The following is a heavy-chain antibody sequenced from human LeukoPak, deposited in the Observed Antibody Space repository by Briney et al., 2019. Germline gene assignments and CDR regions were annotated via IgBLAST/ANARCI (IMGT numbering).Heavy chain of an antibody. J-gene: IGHJ6*03. V-gene: IGHV1-2*02. CDR1: GYTFTGHH. CDR2: FNPNSGGT. CDR3: ARAYCGGDCYSGYYYYYMDV. D-gene: IGHD2-21*02. Sequence: ASVKVSCKASGYTFTGHHMHWVRQAPGQGLEWMGWFNPNSGGTHYAQKFQGRVTMTRDTSINTAYMNLNSPKSDDTAVYYCARAYCGGDCYSGYYYYYMDVWGKGTTVTVSS.